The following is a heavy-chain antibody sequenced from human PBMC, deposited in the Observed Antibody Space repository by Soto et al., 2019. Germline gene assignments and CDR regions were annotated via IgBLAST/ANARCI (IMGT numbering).Heavy chain of an antibody. D-gene: IGHD6-13*01. J-gene: IGHJ5*02. CDR1: GFTFSSYA. V-gene: IGHV3-23*01. CDR3: AKDTTQQLVSYNWFDP. Sequence: PGGSLRLSCAASGFTFSSYAMSWVRQAPGKGLEWVSAISGSGGSTYYADSVKGRFTISRDNSKNTLYLQMNSLRAEDTAVYYCAKDTTQQLVSYNWFDPWGQGTLVTSPQ. CDR2: ISGSGGST.